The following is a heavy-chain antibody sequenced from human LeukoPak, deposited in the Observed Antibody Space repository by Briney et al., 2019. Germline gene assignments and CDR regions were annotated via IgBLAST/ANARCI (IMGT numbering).Heavy chain of an antibody. J-gene: IGHJ4*02. CDR2: VSAYNGQT. V-gene: IGHV1-18*01. CDR1: GYTFTTSG. D-gene: IGHD1-7*01. CDR3: AGVAGFYWNSDSFDY. Sequence: ASVKVSCKTSGYTFTTSGISWVRQAPGQGLEWLGWVSAYNGQTNYAQKVQGRVTMTTDTSTKTAFMDLRSQGSDDTAVYYCAGVAGFYWNSDSFDYWGQGTQVTVSS.